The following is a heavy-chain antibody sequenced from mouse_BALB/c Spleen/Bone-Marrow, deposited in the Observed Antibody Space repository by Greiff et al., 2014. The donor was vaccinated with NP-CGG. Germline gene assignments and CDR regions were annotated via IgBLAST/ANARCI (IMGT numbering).Heavy chain of an antibody. D-gene: IGHD1-1*01. CDR3: ARYYYGSSYFAY. CDR2: IDPANGNT. CDR1: GFNIKDTY. Sequence: VQLQQSGAELVKPGASVKLSCTASGFNIKDTYMHWVKQRPEQGLEWIGRIDPANGNTKYDLKFQGKATITADTSSNTAYLQLSSLTSEDTAVYYCARYYYGSSYFAYWGQGTLVTVSA. J-gene: IGHJ3*01. V-gene: IGHV14-3*02.